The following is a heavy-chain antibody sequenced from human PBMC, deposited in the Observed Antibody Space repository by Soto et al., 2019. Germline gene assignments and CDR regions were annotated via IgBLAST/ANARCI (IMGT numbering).Heavy chain of an antibody. J-gene: IGHJ4*02. Sequence: PGGSLRLSCAASGFTFSSYWMSWVRRAPGKGLEWVANIKQDGSEKYYVDSVKGRFTISRDNAKNSLYLQMNSLRAEDTAVYYCARDRPSENSGYGEGNYFDYWGQGTLVTVSS. V-gene: IGHV3-7*01. D-gene: IGHD5-12*01. CDR1: GFTFSSYW. CDR2: IKQDGSEK. CDR3: ARDRPSENSGYGEGNYFDY.